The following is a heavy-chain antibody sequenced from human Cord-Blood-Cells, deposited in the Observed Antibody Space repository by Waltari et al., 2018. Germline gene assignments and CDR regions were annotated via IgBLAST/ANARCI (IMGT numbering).Heavy chain of an antibody. V-gene: IGHV4-39*07. CDR1: GGSISSSSYY. J-gene: IGHJ6*03. D-gene: IGHD6-19*01. CDR3: AILPRIAVAGTDYYYYMDV. Sequence: QLQLQVSGPGLVKPSETLSLTCPVSGGSISSSSYYWGGIRPPPGTGLEWIGSIYSSGSTYYNPSLKSRVTISVDTSNNQFSLKLSSVTAADTAVYYCAILPRIAVAGTDYYYYMDVWGKGTTVTVSS. CDR2: IYSSGST.